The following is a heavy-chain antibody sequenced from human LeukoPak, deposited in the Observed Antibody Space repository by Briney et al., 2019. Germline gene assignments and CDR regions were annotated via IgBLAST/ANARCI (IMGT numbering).Heavy chain of an antibody. J-gene: IGHJ6*03. Sequence: GGSLRLSCAASGFTFSSYSMNWVRQAPGKGLEWVAIISYDGSNRYYADSVKGRFTISRDNSKNTLYLQMNSLRAEDTAVYYCARDRYSGSFHYYYYYMDVWGKGTTVTVSS. D-gene: IGHD1-26*01. CDR2: ISYDGSNR. CDR1: GFTFSSYS. V-gene: IGHV3-30*03. CDR3: ARDRYSGSFHYYYYYMDV.